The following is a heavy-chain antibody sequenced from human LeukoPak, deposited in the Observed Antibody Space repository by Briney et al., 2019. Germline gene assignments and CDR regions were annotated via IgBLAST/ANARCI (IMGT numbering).Heavy chain of an antibody. CDR1: GFTVSSNY. J-gene: IGHJ6*02. V-gene: IGHV3-66*01. D-gene: IGHD2-21*01. CDR3: ASGLYGMDV. CDR2: IYAGGST. Sequence: GGSLRLSCAASGFTVSSNYMSWVRQAPGKWLEWVSMIYAGGSTYYADSVKGGFTISRDNSKNTLYLQMSSLRAEDTAVCYCASGLYGMDVWGQGTTVTVSS.